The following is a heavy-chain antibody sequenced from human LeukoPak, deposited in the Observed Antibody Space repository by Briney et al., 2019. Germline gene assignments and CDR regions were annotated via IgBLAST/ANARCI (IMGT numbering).Heavy chain of an antibody. CDR3: AKGVSEPYYYDSSGYPSPGANDY. J-gene: IGHJ4*02. CDR2: ISGSGGST. V-gene: IGHV3-23*01. D-gene: IGHD3-22*01. CDR1: GFTFNSYS. Sequence: QPGGSLRLSCAASGFTFNSYSMNWVRQAPGKGLEWVSAISGSGGSTYYADSVKGRFTISRDNSKNTLYLQMNSLRAEDTAVYYCAKGVSEPYYYDSSGYPSPGANDYWGQGTLVTVSS.